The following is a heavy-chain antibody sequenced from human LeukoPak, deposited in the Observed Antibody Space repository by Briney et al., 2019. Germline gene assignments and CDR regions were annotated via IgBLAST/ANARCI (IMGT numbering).Heavy chain of an antibody. CDR1: GFTFSSYA. Sequence: GGSLRLSCAASGFTFSSYAMSWVRQAPGKGLEWVSVISGSGGSTYYADSVKGRFTISRDNSKNTLYLQMNSLRAEDTALYYCARALKPGYYYDSSGYQVYAFDIWGQGTMVTVSS. D-gene: IGHD3-22*01. J-gene: IGHJ3*02. CDR3: ARALKPGYYYDSSGYQVYAFDI. V-gene: IGHV3-23*01. CDR2: ISGSGGST.